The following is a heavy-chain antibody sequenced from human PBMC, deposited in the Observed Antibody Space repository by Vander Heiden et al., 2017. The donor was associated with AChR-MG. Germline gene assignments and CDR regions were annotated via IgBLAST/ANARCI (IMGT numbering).Heavy chain of an antibody. CDR3: ARDACCYSGRRIPFDY. V-gene: IGHV1-46*01. CDR2: SNPSGGST. Sequence: QVQLVKSGAEVKKPGASVKVSCKASGYTFTSYYKHWVRQAPGQGLEWMGISNPSGGSTSYAQKCHCRVTMTRDTSTSTGYMELSSLSSEQTAVYYCARDACCYSGRRIPFDYWGQGTLVTVSS. D-gene: IGHD1-26*01. CDR1: GYTFTSYY. J-gene: IGHJ4*02.